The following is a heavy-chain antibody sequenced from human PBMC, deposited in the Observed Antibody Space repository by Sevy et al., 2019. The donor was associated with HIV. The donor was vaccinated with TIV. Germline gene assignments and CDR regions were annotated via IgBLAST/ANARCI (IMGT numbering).Heavy chain of an antibody. D-gene: IGHD1-1*01. V-gene: IGHV3-30-3*01. CDR3: ALERLSSDVAEYFQN. J-gene: IGHJ1*01. Sequence: GGSLRLSCATSGFTFSSYSMHWVRQAPGKGLEWVATISYDGINKHYADSVKGRFTISGDNFKNSLSLQMNSLRAEDTAVYFCALERLSSDVAEYFQNWGQGTLVTVSS. CDR1: GFTFSSYS. CDR2: ISYDGINK.